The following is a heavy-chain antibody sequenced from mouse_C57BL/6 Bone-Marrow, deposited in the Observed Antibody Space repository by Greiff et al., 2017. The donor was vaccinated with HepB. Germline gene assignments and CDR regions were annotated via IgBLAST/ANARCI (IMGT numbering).Heavy chain of an antibody. Sequence: QVQLQQPGAGLVRPGPSVKLSCKASGYTFTSYGMDWVKQSPGQGLEWIGNIYPSDSETHYNQKFKDKATLTVDKSSSTAYMQLSSLTSEDSAVYYCASRSDAWFAYWGQGTLVTVSA. CDR1: GYTFTSYG. CDR2: IYPSDSET. J-gene: IGHJ3*01. CDR3: ASRSDAWFAY. V-gene: IGHV1-61*01.